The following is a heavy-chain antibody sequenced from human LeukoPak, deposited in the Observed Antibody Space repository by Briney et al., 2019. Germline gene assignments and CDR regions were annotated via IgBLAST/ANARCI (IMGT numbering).Heavy chain of an antibody. CDR1: GFTFSTYA. CDR3: ARAPGYGAAYYFDY. Sequence: GGSLRLSCAASGFTFSTYAMTWVRQAPGKGLEWVAVVSYDGSYKYYADSVKGRFTISRDNSKNTLYLQMNSLRAEDTAVYYCARAPGYGAAYYFDYWGQGTLVTVSS. CDR2: VSYDGSYK. J-gene: IGHJ4*02. V-gene: IGHV3-30*04. D-gene: IGHD1-1*01.